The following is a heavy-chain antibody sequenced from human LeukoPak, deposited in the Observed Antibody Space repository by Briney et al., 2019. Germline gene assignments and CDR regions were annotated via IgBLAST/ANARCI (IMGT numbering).Heavy chain of an antibody. Sequence: GGSLRLSCAASGFTFSSYAMSWVRQAPGKGLEWVSAISGSGGSTYYADSVKGRFTISRDNSKNTLYLQMNSLRAEDTAVYYCAKDAIEGYYDSSGYYEHDAFDIWGQGTMVTVSS. V-gene: IGHV3-23*01. CDR2: ISGSGGST. CDR1: GFTFSSYA. D-gene: IGHD3-22*01. CDR3: AKDAIEGYYDSSGYYEHDAFDI. J-gene: IGHJ3*02.